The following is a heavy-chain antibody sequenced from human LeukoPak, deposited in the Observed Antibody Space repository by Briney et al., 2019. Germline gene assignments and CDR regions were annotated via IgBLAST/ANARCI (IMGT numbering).Heavy chain of an antibody. CDR1: GGTFSSYA. CDR2: IIPIFGTA. Sequence: ASVKVSCRASGGTFSSYAISWVRQAPGQGLEWMGGIIPIFGTANYAQKFQGRVTITADESTSTAYMELSSLRSEDTAVYYCARVEDEGIDYWGQGTLVTVSS. CDR3: ARVEDEGIDY. J-gene: IGHJ4*02. V-gene: IGHV1-69*01.